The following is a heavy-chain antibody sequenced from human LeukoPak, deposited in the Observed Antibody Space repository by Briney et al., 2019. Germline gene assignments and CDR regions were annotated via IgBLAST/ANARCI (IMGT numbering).Heavy chain of an antibody. Sequence: GGSLRLSCAASEFTFSSYGMHWVRQAPGKGLEWVAVIWYDGSNKYYADSVKGRFTISRDNSKNTAYLQMRNLRVEHTAVYYCAKVVAGNIDYYFDYWGQGILVAVSS. CDR2: IWYDGSNK. D-gene: IGHD2/OR15-2a*01. CDR3: AKVVAGNIDYYFDY. CDR1: EFTFSSYG. V-gene: IGHV3-33*06. J-gene: IGHJ4*02.